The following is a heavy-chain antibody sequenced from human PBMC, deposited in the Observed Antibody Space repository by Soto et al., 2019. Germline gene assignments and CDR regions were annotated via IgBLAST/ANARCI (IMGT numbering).Heavy chain of an antibody. CDR2: IYSGGGT. CDR1: GGTVSSNY. V-gene: IGHV3-66*01. CDR3: ARDSPSLAFDP. D-gene: IGHD6-13*01. Sequence: SCKASGGTVSSNYMSWVRQAPGKGLEWVSVIYSGGGTYYADSVKGRFTISRDNSKNTLYLQMNSLRAEDTAVYYCARDSPSLAFDPWGQGTLVTVSS. J-gene: IGHJ5*02.